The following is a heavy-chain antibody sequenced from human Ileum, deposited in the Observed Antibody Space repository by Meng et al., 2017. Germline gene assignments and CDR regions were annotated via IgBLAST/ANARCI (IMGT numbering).Heavy chain of an antibody. D-gene: IGHD5-12*01. V-gene: IGHV4-59*01. J-gene: IGHJ4*02. CDR3: ARAGGYGGPLLY. CDR2: IYYTGTY. Sequence: SETLSLTCTVSGGSISSYYWTWIRQPPGKGLEWIGYIYYTGTYNYNPSLKSRVTISVETSKSQFSLKLSSVTAADTAVYYCARAGGYGGPLLYWGQGTLVTVSS. CDR1: GGSISSYY.